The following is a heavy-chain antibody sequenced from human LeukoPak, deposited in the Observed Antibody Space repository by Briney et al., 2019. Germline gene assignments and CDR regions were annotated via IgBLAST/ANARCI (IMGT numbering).Heavy chain of an antibody. D-gene: IGHD2-21*01. CDR3: AREGPYYGMDV. V-gene: IGHV3-53*01. CDR1: GFTVSNNY. Sequence: PGGSLRLSCEASGFTVSNNYMTWVRQAPGKGLEWVSTIYGGGDTYYEDPGKGRFTISRDNSRNTLHLQLNSLRVEDTAQYYCAREGPYYGMDVWGQGTTVTVS. J-gene: IGHJ6*02. CDR2: IYGGGDT.